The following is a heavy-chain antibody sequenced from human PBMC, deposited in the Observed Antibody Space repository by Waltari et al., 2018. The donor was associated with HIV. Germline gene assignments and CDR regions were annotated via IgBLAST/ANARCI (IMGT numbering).Heavy chain of an antibody. CDR1: GFTFSSYG. CDR2: ISYDGSNK. V-gene: IGHV3-30*18. J-gene: IGHJ6*02. Sequence: QAQLVESGEGVVQLGGYLRITCSASGFTFSSYGMHWVRQTPGKGLEWEAVISYDGSNKYYADSVKRRFTISRDNSKSTLYLQMNSLRAEDTAVYYCAKPAAMASYGMDVWGQGTTVTVSS. D-gene: IGHD5-18*01. CDR3: AKPAAMASYGMDV.